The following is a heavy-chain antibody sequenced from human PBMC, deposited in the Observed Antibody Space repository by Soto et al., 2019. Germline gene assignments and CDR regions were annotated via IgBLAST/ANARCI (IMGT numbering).Heavy chain of an antibody. CDR3: ARYGTRGDW. J-gene: IGHJ5*01. V-gene: IGHV3-48*03. Sequence: GGSLRLSXQASGFTFRMYEMHWVRKAPGKGLEWVSYITSSGLTTYYADFAEGRFTISRDNAKDSLYLHLNSLRVGDTAVYYCARYGTRGDWWGLGTQVTVSS. CDR1: GFTFRMYE. CDR2: ITSSGLTT. D-gene: IGHD3-10*01.